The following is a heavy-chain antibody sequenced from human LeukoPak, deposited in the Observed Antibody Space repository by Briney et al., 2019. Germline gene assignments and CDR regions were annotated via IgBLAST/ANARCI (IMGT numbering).Heavy chain of an antibody. Sequence: PGRSLRLSCAASGFTFGSYAMHWVRQAPGKGLQWVALISYDGSNENYADSVKGRFTISRDNSKNTLYLQMDSLRAEDTAVYYCARDTYYYVSGSYYGDYWGQGTLVTVSS. CDR1: GFTFGSYA. D-gene: IGHD3-10*01. CDR3: ARDTYYYVSGSYYGDY. CDR2: ISYDGSNE. V-gene: IGHV3-30-3*01. J-gene: IGHJ4*02.